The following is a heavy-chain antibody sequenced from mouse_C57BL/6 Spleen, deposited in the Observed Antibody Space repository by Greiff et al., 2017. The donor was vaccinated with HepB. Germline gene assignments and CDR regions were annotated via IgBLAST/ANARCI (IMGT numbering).Heavy chain of an antibody. J-gene: IGHJ1*03. CDR2: IYPGGGYT. V-gene: IGHV1-63*01. CDR1: GYTFTNYW. CDR3: ARREYYGSSWYFDV. Sequence: QVQLKESGAELVRPGTSVKMSCKASGYTFTNYWIGWAKQRPGHGLEWIGDIYPGGGYTNYNEKFKGKATLTADKSSSTAYMQFSSLTSEDSAIYYCARREYYGSSWYFDVWGTGTTVTVSS. D-gene: IGHD1-1*01.